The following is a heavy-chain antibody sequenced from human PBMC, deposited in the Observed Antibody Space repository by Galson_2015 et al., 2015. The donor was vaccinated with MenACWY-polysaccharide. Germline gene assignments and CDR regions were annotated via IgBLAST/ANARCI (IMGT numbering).Heavy chain of an antibody. CDR3: ARGGRSYYYDSSGSEYSFDY. CDR1: GYTFTGYY. D-gene: IGHD3-22*01. V-gene: IGHV1-2*04. CDR2: INPNSGGT. Sequence: SVKVSCKASGYTFTGYYIHWVRQAPGQGLEWMGWINPNSGGTNYAQKVQGWVTMTRDTSITTAYMELSRLRSGDTAVYYCARGGRSYYYDSSGSEYSFDYWGQGTLVTVSS. J-gene: IGHJ4*02.